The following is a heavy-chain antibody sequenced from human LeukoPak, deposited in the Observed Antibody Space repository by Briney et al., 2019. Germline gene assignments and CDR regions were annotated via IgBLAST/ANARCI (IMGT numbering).Heavy chain of an antibody. Sequence: GGSLRFSCAASGFTFGDYAMHWVRQARGKGLEWVSGISWNSGSIGYADSVKGRFTISRDNAKNSLYLQMNGLRAEDTALYYCAKQKYSSGYYAIDYWGQGTLVTVSS. J-gene: IGHJ4*02. V-gene: IGHV3-9*01. CDR2: ISWNSGSI. CDR1: GFTFGDYA. CDR3: AKQKYSSGYYAIDY. D-gene: IGHD3-22*01.